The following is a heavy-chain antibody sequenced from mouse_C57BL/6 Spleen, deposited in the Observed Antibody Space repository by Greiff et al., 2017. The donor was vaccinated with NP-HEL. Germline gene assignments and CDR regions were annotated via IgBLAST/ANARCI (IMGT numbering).Heavy chain of an antibody. V-gene: IGHV1-82*01. D-gene: IGHD2-2*01. CDR3: ASGGYDVSFDD. CDR1: GYAFSSSW. Sequence: VQLQQPGPELVKPGASVKISCKASGYAFSSSWMNWVKQRPGQGLEWIGQIYPGDGDTHYNGKFKGKATLTADKSSSTAYMQRSSLTSEDSAVYVCASGGYDVSFDDWGQGTTLTVSS. J-gene: IGHJ2*01. CDR2: IYPGDGDT.